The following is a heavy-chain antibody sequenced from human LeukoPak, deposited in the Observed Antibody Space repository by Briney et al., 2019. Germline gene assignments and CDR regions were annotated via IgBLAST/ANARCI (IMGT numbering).Heavy chain of an antibody. Sequence: PSETLSLTWAVYGVSFSGYYWSWIRERPGKGLEWIGEINHSGSTNYNPSLKSRVTISVDTSKNHFSLKLSSVTAADTAVYYCASAPLVDYYDSSGYPEGYDYWGQGTLVTVYS. CDR2: INHSGST. CDR1: GVSFSGYY. J-gene: IGHJ4*02. V-gene: IGHV4-34*01. CDR3: ASAPLVDYYDSSGYPEGYDY. D-gene: IGHD3-22*01.